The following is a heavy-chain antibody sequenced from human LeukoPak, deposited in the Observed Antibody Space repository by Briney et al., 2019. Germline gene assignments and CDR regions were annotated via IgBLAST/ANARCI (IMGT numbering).Heavy chain of an antibody. CDR2: ISSSSSTI. CDR1: GFTFSSYS. J-gene: IGHJ4*02. D-gene: IGHD1-26*01. CDR3: AREHHVGANSDFDY. Sequence: GGSLRLSCAASGFTFSSYSMNWVRQAPGKGLEWVSYISSSSSTIYYADSVKGRFTISRDNAKNSLYLQMSSLRAEDTAVYYCAREHHVGANSDFDYWGQGTLVTVSS. V-gene: IGHV3-48*01.